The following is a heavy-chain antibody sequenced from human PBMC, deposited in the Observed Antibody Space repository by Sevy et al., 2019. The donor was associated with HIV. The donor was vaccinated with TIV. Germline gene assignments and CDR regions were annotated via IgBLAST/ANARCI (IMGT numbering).Heavy chain of an antibody. J-gene: IGHJ4*02. D-gene: IGHD6-13*01. V-gene: IGHV4-59*08. CDR3: ARGAVVIGTAATPVLDF. CDR2: IYNNIGST. Sequence: LETLSLTCSVSDDSINSYYWSWIRQPPGKGLQWIGYIYNNIGSTSYNPSLTSRVTISVDTSKNQFSLKLTSVTAADTAVYYCARGAVVIGTAATPVLDFWGQGSLVTVSS. CDR1: DDSINSYY.